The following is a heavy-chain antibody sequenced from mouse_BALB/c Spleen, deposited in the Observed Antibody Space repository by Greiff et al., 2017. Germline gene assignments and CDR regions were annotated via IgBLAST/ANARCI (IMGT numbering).Heavy chain of an antibody. V-gene: IGHV5-4*02. Sequence: DVMLVESGGGLVKPGGSLKLSCAASGFTFSDYYMYWVRQTPEKRLEWVATISDGGSYTYYPDSVKGRFTISRDNAKNNLYLQMSSLKSEDTAMYYCARDRGVYYGIFDYWGQGTTLTVSS. CDR3: ARDRGVYYGIFDY. D-gene: IGHD2-1*01. CDR2: ISDGGSYT. CDR1: GFTFSDYY. J-gene: IGHJ2*01.